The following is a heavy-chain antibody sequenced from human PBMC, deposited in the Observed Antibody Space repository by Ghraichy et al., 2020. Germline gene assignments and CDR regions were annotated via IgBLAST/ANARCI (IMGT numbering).Heavy chain of an antibody. CDR1: GGSFSGYY. CDR2: VNHNRST. CDR3: AGGWVQAAIHLKVFDY. D-gene: IGHD2-2*01. V-gene: IGHV4-34*01. Sequence: SETLSLTCAVYGGSFSGYYWSWMLQPPGKELEWIGEVNHNRSTNYNPSLKSRVTISVDTSKNQFSLKLISVTAADTAVYYCAGGWVQAAIHLKVFDYWGQGTMVTVSS. J-gene: IGHJ4*02.